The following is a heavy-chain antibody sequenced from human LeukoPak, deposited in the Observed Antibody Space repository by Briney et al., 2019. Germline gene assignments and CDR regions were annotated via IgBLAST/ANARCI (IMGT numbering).Heavy chain of an antibody. D-gene: IGHD3-3*01. V-gene: IGHV1-18*01. CDR3: ARHDFWSGYSNYHSNWFDP. CDR1: GYTFTSYG. CDR2: ISAYNGNT. Sequence: ASVKVSCKASGYTFTSYGISWVRQAPGQGLEWMGWISAYNGNTNYAQKFQGRVTITADESTSTAYMELSSLRSEDTAVYYCARHDFWSGYSNYHSNWFDPWGQGTLVTVSS. J-gene: IGHJ5*02.